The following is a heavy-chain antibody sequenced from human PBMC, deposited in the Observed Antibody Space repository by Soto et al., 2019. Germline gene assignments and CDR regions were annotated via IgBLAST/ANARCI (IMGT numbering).Heavy chain of an antibody. D-gene: IGHD6-19*01. Sequence: SETLSLTCTVSGGSISSGGYYWSWIRQHPGKGLEWIGYIYYSGSTNYNPSLKSRVTISVDTSKNQFSLKLSSVTAADTAVYYCARDKYSSGSNRFDPWGQGTLVTVSS. CDR3: ARDKYSSGSNRFDP. CDR2: IYYSGST. J-gene: IGHJ5*02. CDR1: GGSISSGGYY. V-gene: IGHV4-61*08.